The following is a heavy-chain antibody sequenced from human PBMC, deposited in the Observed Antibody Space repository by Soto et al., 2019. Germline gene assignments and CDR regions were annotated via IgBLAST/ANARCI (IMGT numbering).Heavy chain of an antibody. CDR3: GRLDSSYYFDY. V-gene: IGHV5-51*01. J-gene: IGHJ4*02. D-gene: IGHD3-22*01. Sequence: VECLTISCKVSGYTFTTYWIGWVLQMPGKGLEWMGIIYPGDSDTTYSPSFQGQVTISADKSISTAYLQWNSLKASDSAMYYCGRLDSSYYFDYWGQGTMVTVSS. CDR1: GYTFTTYW. CDR2: IYPGDSDT.